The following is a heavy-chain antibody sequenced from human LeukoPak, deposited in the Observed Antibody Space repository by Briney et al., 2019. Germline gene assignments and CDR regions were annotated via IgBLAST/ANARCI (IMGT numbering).Heavy chain of an antibody. CDR1: GGSFSGYY. CDR3: ARVKKNYAYYFDY. D-gene: IGHD1-7*01. CDR2: INHSGST. Sequence: PSETLSLTCAVYGGSFSGYYWSGIRQPPGKGLEWIGEINHSGSTNYNPSLKSRVTISVDTSKNQFSLKLSSVTAADTAVYYCARVKKNYAYYFDYWGQGTLVTVSS. J-gene: IGHJ4*02. V-gene: IGHV4-34*01.